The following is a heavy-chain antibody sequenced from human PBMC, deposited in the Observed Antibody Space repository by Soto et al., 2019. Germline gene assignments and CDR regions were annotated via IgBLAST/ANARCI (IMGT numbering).Heavy chain of an antibody. CDR3: ARDGEGDSSGYYPYTSRSDY. CDR2: IYHSGST. V-gene: IGHV4-38-2*02. Sequence: TLSLTCAVSGYSISSGYYWGWIRQPPGKGLEWIGSIYHSGSTYYNPSLKSRVTISVDTSNNQFSLKLSSVTAADTAVYYCARDGEGDSSGYYPYTSRSDYWGQGTLVTVSS. CDR1: GYSISSGYY. J-gene: IGHJ4*02. D-gene: IGHD3-22*01.